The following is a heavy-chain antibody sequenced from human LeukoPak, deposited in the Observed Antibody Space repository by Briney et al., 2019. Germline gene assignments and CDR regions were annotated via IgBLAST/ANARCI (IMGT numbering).Heavy chain of an antibody. D-gene: IGHD2-2*01. V-gene: IGHV3-21*01. CDR1: GFTCSSYA. CDR3: ASGRYCSSTSCYGIDS. CDR2: ISSSSSYI. J-gene: IGHJ4*02. Sequence: PGGSLRLSCAASGFTCSSYAMNWVRQAPGKGLEWVSSISSSSSYIYYADSVKGRFTISRDNAENSLFLQMNSLRAEDTAVYYCASGRYCSSTSCYGIDSWGQGTLVTVSS.